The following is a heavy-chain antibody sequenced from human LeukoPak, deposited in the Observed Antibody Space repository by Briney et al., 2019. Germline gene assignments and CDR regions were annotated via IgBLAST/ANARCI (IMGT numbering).Heavy chain of an antibody. CDR2: INPNSGGT. J-gene: IGHJ4*02. CDR3: ARRDRRHFDY. D-gene: IGHD3-22*01. Sequence: ASVKVSCKASGYTFTGYYMHWVRQAPGQGLEWMGWINPNSGGTNYAQEFQGWVTMTRDTSISTAYMELSRLRSEDTAVYYCARRDRRHFDYWGQGTLVTVSS. V-gene: IGHV1-2*04. CDR1: GYTFTGYY.